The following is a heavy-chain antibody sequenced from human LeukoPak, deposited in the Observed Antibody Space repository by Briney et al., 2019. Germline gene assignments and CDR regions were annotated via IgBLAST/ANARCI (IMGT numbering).Heavy chain of an antibody. V-gene: IGHV4-59*01. CDR1: GGSINSFY. D-gene: IGHD4-11*01. CDR2: IYHSGST. CDR3: ARVGGMTTVNNAAFDV. J-gene: IGHJ3*01. Sequence: SQTLSLTCTVSGGSINSFYWTWIRQPPGKEPEWVGYIYHSGSTNYNPSLKSRLTISLDTPKNQFSPKLTSVTAADTAIYYCARVGGMTTVNNAAFDVWGQGTMVTVSS.